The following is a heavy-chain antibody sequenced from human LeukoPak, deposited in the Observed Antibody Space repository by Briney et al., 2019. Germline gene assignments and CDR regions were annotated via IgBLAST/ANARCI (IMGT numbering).Heavy chain of an antibody. Sequence: SESLSLTRAVNGGSFSGYYWSWISQPPGKGLEWIGEINHSESTNYNPSLKSRVTISVDTSKNQFSLKLSSVTAADTAVYYCARLPYSGSYFDYWGQGTLVTVSS. CDR1: GGSFSGYY. CDR2: INHSEST. J-gene: IGHJ4*02. D-gene: IGHD1-26*01. V-gene: IGHV4-34*01. CDR3: ARLPYSGSYFDY.